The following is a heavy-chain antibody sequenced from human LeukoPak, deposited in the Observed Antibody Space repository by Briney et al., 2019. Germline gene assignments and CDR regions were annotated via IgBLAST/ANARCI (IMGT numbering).Heavy chain of an antibody. J-gene: IGHJ4*02. V-gene: IGHV3-7*01. CDR3: ARDLDSYGWFDY. Sequence: QPGGSLRLSCAASGFTFSSDSMNWVRQAPGKGLEWVANIKQDGSEKNYVDSVKGRFTISRDNAKNSLYLQMNSLRAEDTAVYYCARDLDSYGWFDYWGQGTLVTVSS. D-gene: IGHD5-18*01. CDR2: IKQDGSEK. CDR1: GFTFSSDS.